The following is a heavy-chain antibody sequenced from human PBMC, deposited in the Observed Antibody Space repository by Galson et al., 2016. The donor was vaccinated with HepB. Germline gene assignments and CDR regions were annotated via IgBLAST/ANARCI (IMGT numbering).Heavy chain of an antibody. CDR1: GFTFTNCG. D-gene: IGHD1-1*01. V-gene: IGHV1-58*01. J-gene: IGHJ4*02. CDR2: IVVGSGDS. CDR3: AKGRTGTTGPVEY. Sequence: SVKVSCKASGFTFTNCGVNCVRQARGQRLECVGWIVVGSGDSNYAQKFQERVTITRDMSTTTAYMDLSSLRSEDTAVYYCAKGRTGTTGPVEYWGQGTLVTVSS.